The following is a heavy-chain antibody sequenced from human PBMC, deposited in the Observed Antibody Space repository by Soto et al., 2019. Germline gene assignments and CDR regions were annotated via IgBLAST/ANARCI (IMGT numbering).Heavy chain of an antibody. Sequence: SVKVSCKASGGTFSSYAVSWVRQAPGQGLEWMGGIIPIFGTANYAQKFQGRVTITADESTSTAYMELSSLRSEDTAVYYCARGAMVKQQNFDYWGQGTLVTVSS. CDR2: IIPIFGTA. D-gene: IGHD5-18*01. J-gene: IGHJ4*02. CDR3: ARGAMVKQQNFDY. CDR1: GGTFSSYA. V-gene: IGHV1-69*13.